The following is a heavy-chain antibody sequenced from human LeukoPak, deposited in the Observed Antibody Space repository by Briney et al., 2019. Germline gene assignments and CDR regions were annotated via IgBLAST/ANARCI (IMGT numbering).Heavy chain of an antibody. J-gene: IGHJ3*02. D-gene: IGHD2-2*02. Sequence: SVKVSCKASGYTFTSYDINWVRQAPGQGLEWMGGIIPIFGTANYAQKFQGRVTITADESTSTAYMELSSLRSEDTAVYYCARAVVVPAAIPWHAFDIWGQGTMVTVSS. CDR1: GYTFTSYD. V-gene: IGHV1-69*13. CDR3: ARAVVVPAAIPWHAFDI. CDR2: IIPIFGTA.